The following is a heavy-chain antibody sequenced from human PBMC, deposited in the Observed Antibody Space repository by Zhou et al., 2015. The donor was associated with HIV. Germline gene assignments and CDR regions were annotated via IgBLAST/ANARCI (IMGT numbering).Heavy chain of an antibody. CDR3: ARGIVGAGSSGWFDP. D-gene: IGHD1-26*01. V-gene: IGHV1-69*01. Sequence: QVQLVQSGAEVKKPGSSVKVSCKASGGTFSSYAISWVRQAPGQGLEWMGWISAYNGNTNYAQKFQGRVTITADESTSTAYMELSSLRSEDTAVYYCARGIVGAGSSGWFDPWGQGTLVTVSS. CDR2: ISAYNGNT. J-gene: IGHJ5*02. CDR1: GGTFSSYA.